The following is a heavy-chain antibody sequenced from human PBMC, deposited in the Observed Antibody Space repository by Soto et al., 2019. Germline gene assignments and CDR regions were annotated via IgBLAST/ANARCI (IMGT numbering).Heavy chain of an antibody. CDR3: ARDWYNFALGRARGGHWYFDL. D-gene: IGHD3-10*01. Sequence: VQLVESGGRLVQPGGSLTLSCAASGFTFTNYWMHWVRQAPGKGLVWVSRIHYDGSNTRYADSVNGRFTISRDNAKNTLYLHVTSLEVDDTAVYYCARDWYNFALGRARGGHWYFDLWGRGTLVTVSS. CDR1: GFTFTNYW. CDR2: IHYDGSNT. J-gene: IGHJ2*01. V-gene: IGHV3-74*01.